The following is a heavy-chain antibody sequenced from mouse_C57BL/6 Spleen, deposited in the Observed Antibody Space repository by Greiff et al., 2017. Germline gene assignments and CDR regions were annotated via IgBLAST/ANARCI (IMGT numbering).Heavy chain of an antibody. J-gene: IGHJ2*01. CDR3: ARGQLEGYFDY. CDR1: GYSITSGYD. Sequence: EVQGVESGPGMVKPSQSLSLTCTVTGYSITSGYDWHLIRHFPGNKLEWLGYISYSGSTNYNPSLKSRISITHDTSKNHFFLKLNSVTTEDTATYYCARGQLEGYFDYWGQGTTLTVSS. V-gene: IGHV3-1*01. CDR2: ISYSGST. D-gene: IGHD6-1*01.